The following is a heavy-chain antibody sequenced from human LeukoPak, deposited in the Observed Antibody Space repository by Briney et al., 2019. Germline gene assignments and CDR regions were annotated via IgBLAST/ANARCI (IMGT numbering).Heavy chain of an antibody. V-gene: IGHV3-7*01. D-gene: IGHD2-21*01. CDR3: AKLTANSDGGY. Sequence: GGSLRLSCAGSGFTFSSYWMSWVRQAPGKGLEWVANIKEDGSEKYYVDSVKGRFTISRDNSKNTLYLQMDSLRAEDTALYYCAKLTANSDGGYWGQGTLVTVSS. CDR2: IKEDGSEK. CDR1: GFTFSSYW. J-gene: IGHJ4*02.